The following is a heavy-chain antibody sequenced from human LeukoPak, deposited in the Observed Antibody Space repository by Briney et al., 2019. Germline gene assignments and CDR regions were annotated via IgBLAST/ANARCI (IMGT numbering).Heavy chain of an antibody. CDR1: GGSITSGGYY. J-gene: IGHJ6*02. Sequence: SQTLSLTCTVSGGSITSGGYYWSWIRQHPGKGLEWIGYIYYSGSTYNNPSLKSRVTISVDMSKNQFSLKLSSVTAADTAVYYCAREGGSLRYYGMDVWGQGTTVTVSS. CDR3: AREGGSLRYYGMDV. V-gene: IGHV4-30-4*01. D-gene: IGHD5-12*01. CDR2: IYYSGST.